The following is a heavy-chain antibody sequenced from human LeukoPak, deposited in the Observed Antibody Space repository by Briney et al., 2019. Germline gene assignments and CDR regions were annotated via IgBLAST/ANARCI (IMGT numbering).Heavy chain of an antibody. J-gene: IGHJ5*02. CDR1: GYTFTGYY. CDR3: ARWEWELLRNWFDP. D-gene: IGHD1-26*01. Sequence: ASVKVSCKASGYTFTGYYMHWVRQAPGQGLEWMGGINPIFGTANYAQKLQGRVTITADESTSTAYMEMKGLRSEDTAVYYCARWEWELLRNWFDPWGQGTLVTVSS. CDR2: INPIFGTA. V-gene: IGHV1-69*13.